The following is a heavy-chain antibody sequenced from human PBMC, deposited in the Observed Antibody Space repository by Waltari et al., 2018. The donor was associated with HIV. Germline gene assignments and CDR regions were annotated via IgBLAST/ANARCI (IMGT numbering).Heavy chain of an antibody. CDR2: IYYSGST. CDR3: ARLRGRGGITMIVPRFDP. V-gene: IGHV4-39*01. J-gene: IGHJ5*02. CDR1: GGSISSTSYY. Sequence: QLQLQESGPGLVKPSETLSLTCTVSGGSISSTSYYWGWIRQPPGKGLEWIGTIYYSGSTYHNPSLKSRVTISVDTSKNQFSLKLSSVTAADTAVYYCARLRGRGGITMIVPRFDPWGQGTLVTVSS. D-gene: IGHD3-22*01.